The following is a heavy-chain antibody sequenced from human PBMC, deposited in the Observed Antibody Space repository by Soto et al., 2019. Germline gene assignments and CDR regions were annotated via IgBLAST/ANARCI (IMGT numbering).Heavy chain of an antibody. J-gene: IGHJ4*02. CDR2: VIPVFNTS. CDR3: ARGDEMTAVTIFEY. V-gene: IGHV1-69*01. CDR1: GGAFGRYS. Sequence: QVQLEQSGPEVKRPGTSVKVSCKASGGAFGRYSVSWVRQAPGQGLEGIGGVIPVFNTSNYSLKFQGRVAIFADLSTNTVFMELRSLRSEDTALYYCARGDEMTAVTIFEYWGQGTLVTVSS. D-gene: IGHD4-17*01.